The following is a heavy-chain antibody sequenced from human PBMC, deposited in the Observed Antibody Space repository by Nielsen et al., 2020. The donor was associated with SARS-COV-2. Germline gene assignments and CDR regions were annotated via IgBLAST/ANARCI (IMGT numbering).Heavy chain of an antibody. V-gene: IGHV3-23*01. Sequence: GESLKISCAASGFTFSSYAMSWVRQAPGKGLEWVSAISGSGGSTYYADSVKGQFTISRDNSKNTLYLQMNSLRAEDTAVYYCASYSGSYYVGAFDIWGQGTMVTVSS. D-gene: IGHD1-26*01. CDR3: ASYSGSYYVGAFDI. CDR1: GFTFSSYA. CDR2: ISGSGGST. J-gene: IGHJ3*02.